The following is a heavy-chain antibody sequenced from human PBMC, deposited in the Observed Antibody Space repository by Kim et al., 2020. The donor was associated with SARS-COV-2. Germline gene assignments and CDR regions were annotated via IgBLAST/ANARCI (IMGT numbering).Heavy chain of an antibody. Sequence: GGSLRLSCAASGFTFSSCAMTWVRQAPGKGLEWVSTISGSGSSTYYADSVKGRFTISRDNSKNTLYLQMNNLRAEDTALYYCAKVYYGSSGYPVDAFDIWGQGTMVTVSS. CDR2: ISGSGSST. D-gene: IGHD3-22*01. CDR3: AKVYYGSSGYPVDAFDI. J-gene: IGHJ3*02. V-gene: IGHV3-23*01. CDR1: GFTFSSCA.